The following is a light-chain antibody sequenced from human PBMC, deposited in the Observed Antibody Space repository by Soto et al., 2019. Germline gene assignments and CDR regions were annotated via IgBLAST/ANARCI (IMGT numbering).Light chain of an antibody. J-gene: IGLJ1*01. CDR2: DVT. CDR1: SSDVGAYNY. V-gene: IGLV2-14*01. CDR3: VTYTSSISYV. Sequence: QSVLTQPASVSGSPGQSITISCTGTSSDVGAYNYVSWYQQHPGKVPKLMIYDVTNRPSGVSNRFSGSKSGNTASLTISGLQAEDEADYYCVTYTSSISYVFGTGTRSPS.